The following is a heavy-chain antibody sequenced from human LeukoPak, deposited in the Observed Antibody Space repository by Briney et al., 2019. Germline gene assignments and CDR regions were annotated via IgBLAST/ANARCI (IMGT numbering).Heavy chain of an antibody. CDR1: GFTFSRYW. J-gene: IGHJ5*02. D-gene: IGHD3-3*01. CDR3: ARSNYDFWSGYYSRFDP. Sequence: GGSLRLSCVASGFTFSRYWMFWVRQAPGEGLMWVSRINSDGTGTNYADSVKGRFTISRDNTKSTLYLQMNSLRVEDTAVYYCARSNYDFWSGYYSRFDPWGQGTLVTVSS. CDR2: INSDGTGT. V-gene: IGHV3-74*01.